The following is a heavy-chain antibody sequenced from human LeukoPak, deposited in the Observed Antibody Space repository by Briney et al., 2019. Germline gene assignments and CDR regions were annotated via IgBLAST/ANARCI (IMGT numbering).Heavy chain of an antibody. D-gene: IGHD3-10*01. V-gene: IGHV3-64D*06. CDR2: IGTTCGST. J-gene: IGHJ4*02. CDR3: VNTHGSGSYNN. CDR1: GFTFSHYA. Sequence: PGGSLRLSCSASGFTFSHYAMHWVRQAPGKGLEYVSVIGTTCGSTYYADSVKGRFTISRENSKNTLYLQMSSLRPEDTAVYYCVNTHGSGSYNNWGQGTLVTVSS.